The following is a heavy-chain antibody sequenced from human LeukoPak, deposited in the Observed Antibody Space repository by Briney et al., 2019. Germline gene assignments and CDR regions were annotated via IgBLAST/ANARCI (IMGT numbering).Heavy chain of an antibody. CDR2: INPNSGGT. V-gene: IGHV1-2*02. CDR1: GYTFTGYY. CDR3: ARRITGPGALNNWFDP. J-gene: IGHJ5*02. Sequence: ASVKVSCKPSGYTFTGYYMHWVRQAPGQGLEWMGWINPNSGGTNYAQKFQGRVTMTRDTSISTAYMELSRLRSDDTAVYYCARRITGPGALNNWFDPWGQGTLVTVSS. D-gene: IGHD1-14*01.